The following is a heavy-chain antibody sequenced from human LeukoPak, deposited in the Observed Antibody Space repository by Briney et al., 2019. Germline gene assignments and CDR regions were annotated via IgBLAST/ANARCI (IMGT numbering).Heavy chain of an antibody. V-gene: IGHV4-34*01. CDR1: GGSFSGYY. CDR3: ARGDAHDYGDYGDAFDI. CDR2: INHSGSA. Sequence: SETLSLTCAVYGGSFSGYYWSWIRQPPGKGLEWIGEINHSGSANYNPSLKSRVTISVDASKNQFSLKLSSVTAADTAVYYCARGDAHDYGDYGDAFDIWGQGTMVTVSS. D-gene: IGHD4-17*01. J-gene: IGHJ3*02.